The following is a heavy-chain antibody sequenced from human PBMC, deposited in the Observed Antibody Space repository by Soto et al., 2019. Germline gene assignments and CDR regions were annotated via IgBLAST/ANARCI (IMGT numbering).Heavy chain of an antibody. V-gene: IGHV1-69*01. CDR1: GGTFSSYA. Sequence: QVPLVQSGAEVKKPGSSVKVSCKASGGTFSSYAISWVRQAPGQGLEWMGGIVPSFGTANYAQKFQGRVTITADESTSTVYMDLTSLRYEDTAVYYCARAPSSTIVYYGMDVWGQGTTVTVSS. J-gene: IGHJ6*02. CDR2: IVPSFGTA. D-gene: IGHD1-26*01. CDR3: ARAPSSTIVYYGMDV.